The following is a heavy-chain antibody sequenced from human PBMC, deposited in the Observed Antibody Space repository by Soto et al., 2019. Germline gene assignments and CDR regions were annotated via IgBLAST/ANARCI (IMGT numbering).Heavy chain of an antibody. CDR1: GFSLSTRGVG. J-gene: IGHJ5*01. Sequence: SGPTLVNPIQTLTLTCTFSGFSLSTRGVGVGWIRQPPGKALEWLALIYWDDDKHYSPSLNSRLTITNDTSKNQVVLTMTNMDPVDTPTYYCAYRQRIVATRGYNWFDPWVQGTLVTVSS. D-gene: IGHD5-12*01. CDR3: AYRQRIVATRGYNWFDP. V-gene: IGHV2-5*02. CDR2: IYWDDDK.